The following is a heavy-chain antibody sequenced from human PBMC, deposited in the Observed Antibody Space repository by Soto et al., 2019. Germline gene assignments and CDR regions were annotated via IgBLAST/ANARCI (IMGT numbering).Heavy chain of an antibody. Sequence: GGSLRLSCAASGFTFSSYGMHWVRQAPGKGLEWVAVIWYDGSNKYYADSVKGRFTISRDNSKNTLYLQMNSLRAEDTAVYYCARDAVSWGWNHYYGMDVWGQGTTVTVSS. D-gene: IGHD1-1*01. CDR1: GFTFSSYG. CDR2: IWYDGSNK. J-gene: IGHJ6*02. V-gene: IGHV3-33*01. CDR3: ARDAVSWGWNHYYGMDV.